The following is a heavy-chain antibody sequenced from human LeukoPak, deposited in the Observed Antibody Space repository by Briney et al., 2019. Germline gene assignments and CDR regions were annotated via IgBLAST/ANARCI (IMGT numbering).Heavy chain of an antibody. CDR1: GFTFSSYS. Sequence: GGSLRLSCAASGFTFSSYSMNWVRQAPGKGLEWVSYISSSSSTIYYADSVKGRFTISRDNAKKSLYLQMNSLRAEDTALYYCAKEVTFGGDKWFDYWGQGTLVTVSS. CDR3: AKEVTFGGDKWFDY. CDR2: ISSSSSTI. V-gene: IGHV3-48*01. D-gene: IGHD3-16*01. J-gene: IGHJ4*02.